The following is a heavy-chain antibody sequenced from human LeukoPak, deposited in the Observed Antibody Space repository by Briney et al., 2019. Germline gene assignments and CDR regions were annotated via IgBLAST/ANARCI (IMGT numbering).Heavy chain of an antibody. J-gene: IGHJ4*02. V-gene: IGHV1-2*02. CDR3: ARTSGSYSPFDY. CDR2: INPNSGGT. D-gene: IGHD1-26*01. Sequence: ASVKVSCKASGYTFTGYYMDWVRQAPGQGLEWMGWINPNSGGTNYAQKFQGRVTMTRDTSISTAYMELSRLRSDDTAVYYCARTSGSYSPFDYWGQGTLVTVSS. CDR1: GYTFTGYY.